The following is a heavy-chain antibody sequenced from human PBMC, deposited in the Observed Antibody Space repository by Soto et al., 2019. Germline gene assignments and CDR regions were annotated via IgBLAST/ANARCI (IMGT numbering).Heavy chain of an antibody. J-gene: IGHJ4*02. CDR1: GGSISSGGYY. CDR2: IYYSGST. D-gene: IGHD1-1*01. V-gene: IGHV4-31*03. Sequence: SGTLSLTCTASGGSISSGGYYWSWIRQHPGKGLEWIGYIYYSGSTYYNPSLKSRVTISVDTSKNQFSLKLSSVTAADTAVYYCARVEIGAGMAPYYFDYWGQGTLVTVSS. CDR3: ARVEIGAGMAPYYFDY.